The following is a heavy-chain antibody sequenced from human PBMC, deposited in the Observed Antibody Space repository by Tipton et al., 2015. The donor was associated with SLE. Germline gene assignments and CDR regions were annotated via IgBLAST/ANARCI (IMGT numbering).Heavy chain of an antibody. CDR3: ARGGARITEAGAPGDY. D-gene: IGHD6-19*01. V-gene: IGHV1-2*06. Sequence: QSGPEVKKPGASVKVSCKASEYTFTDYYINWVRQAPGQGLEWMGRINPYSGGTKFAQKFQGRVTMTRDTSISTAYLEVNRLRSDDTAVYYCARGGARITEAGAPGDYWGQGTLVTVSS. CDR2: INPYSGGT. J-gene: IGHJ4*02. CDR1: EYTFTDYY.